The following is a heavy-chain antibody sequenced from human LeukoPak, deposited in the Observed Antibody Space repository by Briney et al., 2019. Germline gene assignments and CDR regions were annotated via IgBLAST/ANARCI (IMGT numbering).Heavy chain of an antibody. CDR1: GGSFSGYY. V-gene: IGHV4-34*01. J-gene: IGHJ4*02. D-gene: IGHD7-27*01. CDR2: INHSGST. Sequence: SETLSLTCAVYGGSFSGYYWSWIRQPPGKGLEWIGEINHSGSTNYNPSLKSRVTISVDTSKNQFSLKLRSVTPGDTALYYCARGLTGGAAPGYLGQGTLVTVSS. CDR3: ARGLTGGAAPGY.